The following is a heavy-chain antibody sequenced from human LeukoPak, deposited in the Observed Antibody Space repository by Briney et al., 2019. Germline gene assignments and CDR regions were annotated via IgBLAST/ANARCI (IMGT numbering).Heavy chain of an antibody. CDR1: GFSLSTSGAA. J-gene: IGHJ4*02. V-gene: IGHV2-5*01. D-gene: IGHD6-25*01. Sequence: SGPTLVKPTQTLTLTCSFSGFSLSTSGAAVGWIRQPPGGALEWLAVTYWNDDGRYSPSLKSRLTITRDTSKNQVVLTMTNMDPVDTATYYCAHGVVAAGNRHFDYWGQGTLVTVSS. CDR2: TYWNDDG. CDR3: AHGVVAAGNRHFDY.